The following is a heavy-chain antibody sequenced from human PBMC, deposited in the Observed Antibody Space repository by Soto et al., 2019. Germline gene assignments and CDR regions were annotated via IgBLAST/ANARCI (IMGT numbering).Heavy chain of an antibody. CDR3: ARDLSGDYGALDT. J-gene: IGHJ3*02. V-gene: IGHV3-23*01. Sequence: GGSLRLSCAASGFTFSSYAMNWVRQAPGKGLEWVSAMSDSGGSTYYADSVKGRFTISRDNSKNTLYLQMNSLRAEDTAVYYCARDLSGDYGALDTWGQGTMVTVSS. D-gene: IGHD4-17*01. CDR1: GFTFSSYA. CDR2: MSDSGGST.